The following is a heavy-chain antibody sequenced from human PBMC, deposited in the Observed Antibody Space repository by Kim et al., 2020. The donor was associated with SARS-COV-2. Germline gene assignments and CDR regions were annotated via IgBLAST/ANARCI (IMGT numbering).Heavy chain of an antibody. D-gene: IGHD3-10*01. CDR3: ARADVRFGELLQADY. J-gene: IGHJ4*02. CDR1: GGSISSYY. V-gene: IGHV4-59*13. CDR2: IYYSGST. Sequence: SETLSLTCTVSGGSISSYYWSWIRQPPGKGLEWIGYIYYSGSTNYNPSLKNRVTISVDTPKNQFALKLSSVPAADTAVYYCARADVRFGELLQADYWGQGTLVTVSS.